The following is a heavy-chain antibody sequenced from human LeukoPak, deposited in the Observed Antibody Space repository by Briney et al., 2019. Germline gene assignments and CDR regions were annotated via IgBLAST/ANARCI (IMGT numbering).Heavy chain of an antibody. CDR1: GFYFRDHW. D-gene: IGHD6-19*01. J-gene: IGHJ4*02. V-gene: IGHV3-7*03. CDR2: IKTDGSET. CDR3: VKNDGWFHLAQ. Sequence: GGSLRLSCAASGFYFRDHWMDRVRQAPGKGLEWVGHIKTDGSETYYLDSLKGRISISRDNTNNALYLQMNSLRVEDTAIYYCVKNDGWFHLAQWGQGTLVTVSS.